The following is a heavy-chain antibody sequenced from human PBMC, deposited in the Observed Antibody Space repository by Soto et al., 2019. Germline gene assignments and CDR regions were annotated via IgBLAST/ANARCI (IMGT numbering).Heavy chain of an antibody. CDR1: GFTFSSYA. CDR3: AKDSSSWYFDY. D-gene: IGHD6-13*01. CDR2: ISYSGSNK. Sequence: PGGSLRLSCAASGFTFSSYAMHWVRQAPGKGLEWVAAISYSGSNKYYADSVKGRFTISRDNSKNTLYLQMNSLRAEDTAVYYCAKDSSSWYFDYWGQGTLVTVSS. V-gene: IGHV3-30-3*01. J-gene: IGHJ4*02.